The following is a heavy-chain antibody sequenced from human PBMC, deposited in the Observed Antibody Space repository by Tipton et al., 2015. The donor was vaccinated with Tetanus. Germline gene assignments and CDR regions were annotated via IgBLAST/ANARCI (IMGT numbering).Heavy chain of an antibody. CDR2: VYYTGST. V-gene: IGHV4-59*01. J-gene: IGHJ4*02. CDR3: ARSKLLWFGESLSGFDS. Sequence: TLSLTCTVSGGSMSTYYWSWIRQPPGKGLEWIGYVYYTGSTGYNPSLKSRVTISVDTSKSQFSLRLTSVTAADTAVYYCARSKLLWFGESLSGFDSWGQGTLVTVSA. CDR1: GGSMSTYY. D-gene: IGHD3-10*01.